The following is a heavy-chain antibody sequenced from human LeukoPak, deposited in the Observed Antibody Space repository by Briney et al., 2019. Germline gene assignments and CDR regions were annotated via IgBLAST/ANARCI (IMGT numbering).Heavy chain of an antibody. V-gene: IGHV3-11*01. CDR1: GFTFSNYN. CDR2: ISSSGSTI. J-gene: IGHJ4*02. D-gene: IGHD2-2*01. Sequence: PGGSLRLSCAASGFTFSNYNMTWIRQAPGKGVDWVSYISSSGSTIYYADSVKGRFTISRDNAKNSLYLQMNSLRAEDTAVYYCAVYCSSTSCYSGYWGQGTLVTVSS. CDR3: AVYCSSTSCYSGY.